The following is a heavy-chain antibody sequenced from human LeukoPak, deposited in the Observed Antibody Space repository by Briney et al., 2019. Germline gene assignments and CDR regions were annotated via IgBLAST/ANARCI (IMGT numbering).Heavy chain of an antibody. V-gene: IGHV3-74*01. CDR3: AGVDDMTTVTDY. D-gene: IGHD4-11*01. J-gene: IGHJ4*02. CDR2: INSDGSST. CDR1: GFTFSSYW. Sequence: PGGSLRLSCAASGFTFSSYWMHWVRQAPGKGLVWVSRINSDGSSTSYADSVKGRFTISRDNAKNTLYLQMNSLRAEDTAVYYCAGVDDMTTVTDYWGQGTLVTVSS.